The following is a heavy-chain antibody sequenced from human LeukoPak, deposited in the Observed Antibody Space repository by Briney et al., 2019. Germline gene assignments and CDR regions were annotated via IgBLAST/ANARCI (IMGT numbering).Heavy chain of an antibody. CDR3: AKTQEFDH. CDR2: ISGSGGST. V-gene: IGHV3-23*01. J-gene: IGHJ4*02. Sequence: GGSQRLSCAASGFTVSVNCMSWVRQAPGKGLEWVSAISGSGGSTYYADSVKGRFTISRDISKNTLYLQMNSLRAEDTAVYYCAKTQEFDHWGQGTLVTVSS. CDR1: GFTVSVNC.